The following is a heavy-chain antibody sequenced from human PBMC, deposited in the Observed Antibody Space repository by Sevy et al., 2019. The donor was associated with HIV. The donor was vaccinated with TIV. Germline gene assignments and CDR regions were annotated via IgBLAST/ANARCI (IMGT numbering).Heavy chain of an antibody. CDR1: GFTFSSYS. Sequence: GGSLRLSCAASGFTFSSYSMNWVRQAPGKGLEWVSYISSSSSTIFYADSVKGRFTISRDNAKNSLYLQMNSLRDEDTAVYHCARDRGYGELLTPSTRFDPWGQGTLVTVSS. V-gene: IGHV3-48*02. D-gene: IGHD4-17*01. J-gene: IGHJ5*02. CDR2: ISSSSSTI. CDR3: ARDRGYGELLTPSTRFDP.